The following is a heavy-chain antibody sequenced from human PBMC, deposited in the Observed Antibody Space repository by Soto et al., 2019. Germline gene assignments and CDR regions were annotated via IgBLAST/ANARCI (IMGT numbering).Heavy chain of an antibody. CDR1: GFTFDDYA. D-gene: IGHD3-22*01. J-gene: IGHJ4*02. Sequence: GGSLRLSCAASGFTFDDYAMHWVRQAPGKGLEWVSGISWNSGSIGYADSVKGRFTISRDNAKNSLYLQMNSLRAEDTALYYCAKGMYTYYYDSSGYTDYWGQGTLVTVSS. CDR2: ISWNSGSI. CDR3: AKGMYTYYYDSSGYTDY. V-gene: IGHV3-9*01.